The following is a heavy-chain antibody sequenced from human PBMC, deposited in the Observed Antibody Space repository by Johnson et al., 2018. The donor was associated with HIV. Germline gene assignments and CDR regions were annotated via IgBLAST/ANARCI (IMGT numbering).Heavy chain of an antibody. Sequence: LVESGGGVVQPERSLRLSCAASGFTFDDYAMHWVRQAPGKGLEWVSGISWNSGSIGYADSVKGRFTISRDNSKNTLYLQMNSLRADDTAVYYCASEVEYSILGGVWDQGTMVTVSS. D-gene: IGHD6-6*01. J-gene: IGHJ3*01. V-gene: IGHV3-9*01. CDR1: GFTFDDYA. CDR3: ASEVEYSILGGV. CDR2: ISWNSGSI.